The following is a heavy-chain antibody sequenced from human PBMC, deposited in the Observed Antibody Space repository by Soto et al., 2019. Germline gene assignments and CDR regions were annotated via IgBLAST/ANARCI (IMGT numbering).Heavy chain of an antibody. Sequence: QITLKASGPTLVKPTQPLTLTCTFSGFSLSTSGVGVGWIRQPPGKSLEWLALIYWDDDKRYSPSLKSTRTITKDTSNNEVVLTMTNMDPVDTATDYGAHSRYGGYFDYWGQGTLVTVSS. D-gene: IGHD4-17*01. CDR2: IYWDDDK. CDR3: AHSRYGGYFDY. CDR1: GFSLSTSGVG. V-gene: IGHV2-5*02. J-gene: IGHJ4*02.